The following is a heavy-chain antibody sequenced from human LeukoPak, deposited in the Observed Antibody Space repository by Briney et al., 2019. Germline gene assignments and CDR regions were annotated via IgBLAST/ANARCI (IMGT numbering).Heavy chain of an antibody. Sequence: SETLSLTCAVYGGSFSGYYWSWIRQPPGKGLEWIGEINHSGSTNYNPSLKSRVTISVDTSKNQFSLKLTSVTAADTAVYYCARGLWWNDDWGQGTLVSVSS. CDR2: INHSGST. J-gene: IGHJ4*02. CDR1: GGSFSGYY. V-gene: IGHV4-34*01. D-gene: IGHD4/OR15-4a*01. CDR3: ARGLWWNDD.